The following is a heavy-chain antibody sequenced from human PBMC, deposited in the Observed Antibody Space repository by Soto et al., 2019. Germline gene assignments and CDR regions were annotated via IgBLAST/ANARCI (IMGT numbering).Heavy chain of an antibody. Sequence: ASVKVSCKASGGTFSSYAISWVRQAPGQGLEWMGGIIPIFGTANYAQKFQGRVTITADESTSTAYMELSSLRSEDTAVYYCARDRGYCDGMDVWGQGTTVTVSS. CDR3: ARDRGYCDGMDV. J-gene: IGHJ6*02. CDR1: GGTFSSYA. CDR2: IIPIFGTA. V-gene: IGHV1-69*13.